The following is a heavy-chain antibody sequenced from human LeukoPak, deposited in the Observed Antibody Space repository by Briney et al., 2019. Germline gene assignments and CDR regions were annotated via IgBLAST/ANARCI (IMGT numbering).Heavy chain of an antibody. CDR1: GGSISSSSYY. CDR3: ARGRGSGWLFDY. V-gene: IGHV4-39*07. Sequence: SETLSLTCTVSGGSISSSSYYWGWIRQPPGKGLEWIGSIYYSGSTYYNPSLESRVTISVDTSKNQFSLKLSSVTAADTAVYYCARGRGSGWLFDYWGQGALVTVSS. J-gene: IGHJ4*02. CDR2: IYYSGST. D-gene: IGHD6-19*01.